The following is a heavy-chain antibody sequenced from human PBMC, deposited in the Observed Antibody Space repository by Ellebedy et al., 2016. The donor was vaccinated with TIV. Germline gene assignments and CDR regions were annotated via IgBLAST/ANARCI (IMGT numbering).Heavy chain of an antibody. CDR2: ISSDGGSP. CDR3: VKDGVATGTTGDDFFDS. Sequence: GESLKISCSASGFSFSSYAMYWIRQAPGKGLEYVSAISSDGGSPFHADSVKGRFTISRDNSKSTLYLQMSSLRPEDTAFYYCVKDGVATGTTGDDFFDSWGQGTLVAVSS. V-gene: IGHV3-64D*09. D-gene: IGHD1-7*01. CDR1: GFSFSSYA. J-gene: IGHJ4*02.